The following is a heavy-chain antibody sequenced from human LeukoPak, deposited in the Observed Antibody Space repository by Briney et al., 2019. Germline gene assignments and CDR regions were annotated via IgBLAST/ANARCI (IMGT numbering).Heavy chain of an antibody. CDR1: GGSISSYY. J-gene: IGHJ2*01. CDR2: INYSGST. Sequence: PSETLSLTCTVSGGSISSYYWSWIRQPPGKGLEWIGYINYSGSTNYNPSLKSRGTISVDTSKNQFSLKLSSVTAADTAVYYCARERTVAGAGTGWDFDLWGRGTLVTVSS. V-gene: IGHV4-59*01. CDR3: ARERTVAGAGTGWDFDL. D-gene: IGHD6-19*01.